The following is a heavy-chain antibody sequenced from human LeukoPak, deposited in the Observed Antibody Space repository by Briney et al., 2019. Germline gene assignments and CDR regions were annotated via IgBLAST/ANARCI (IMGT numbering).Heavy chain of an antibody. D-gene: IGHD6-19*01. CDR1: GGSFSGYY. J-gene: IGHJ5*02. V-gene: IGHV4-34*01. CDR2: INHSGST. CDR3: ALAVAGRNWFDP. Sequence: PSETLSLTCAVYGGSFSGYYWSWIRQPPGKGLEWIGEINHSGSTNYNPSLKSRVTILVDTSKNQFSLKLSSVTAADTAVYYCALAVAGRNWFDPWGQGTLVTVSS.